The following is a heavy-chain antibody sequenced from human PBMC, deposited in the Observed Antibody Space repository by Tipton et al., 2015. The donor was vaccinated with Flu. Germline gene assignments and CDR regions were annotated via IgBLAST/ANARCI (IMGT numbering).Heavy chain of an antibody. CDR2: ISYSGFT. Sequence: TLSLTCTVSGGSITTDYWSWIRQPPGKGLEWIGYISYSGFTKYNPSLKSRVTISVDTSKSQFSLMLRSVTAADTAVYYCARRSYYDVDLKNFYFDYWGQGALVTVSS. CDR1: GGSITTDY. CDR3: ARRSYYDVDLKNFYFDY. V-gene: IGHV4-59*08. D-gene: IGHD3-10*02. J-gene: IGHJ4*02.